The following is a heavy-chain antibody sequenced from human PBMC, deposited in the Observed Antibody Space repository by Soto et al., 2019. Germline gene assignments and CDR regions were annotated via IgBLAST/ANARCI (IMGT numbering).Heavy chain of an antibody. CDR3: TKVSSSSWYAFDI. J-gene: IGHJ3*02. V-gene: IGHV3-15*01. CDR1: GFTFSNAW. CDR2: IKSKTDAGTT. Sequence: GGSLRLSCAASGFTFSNAWMSWVRQAPGKGLEWVGRIKSKTDAGTTDYDAPVKGRFTISRDYSKNTLYLQNNSLKNDATVVYCCTKVSSSSWYAFDIWGQGTMVTVSS. D-gene: IGHD6-13*01.